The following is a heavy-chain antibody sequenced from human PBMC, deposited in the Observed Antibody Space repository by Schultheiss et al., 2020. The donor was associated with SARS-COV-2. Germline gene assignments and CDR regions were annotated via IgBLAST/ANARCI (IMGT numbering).Heavy chain of an antibody. Sequence: GESLKISCAASGFTFSSYAMSWVRQAPGKGLEWVAVISYDGSNKYYADSVKGRFTISRDNSKNTLYLQMNSLRAEDTAVYYCARVGTIPSDYWGQGTLVTVSS. CDR1: GFTFSSYA. V-gene: IGHV3-30-3*01. D-gene: IGHD3-3*01. CDR2: ISYDGSNK. CDR3: ARVGTIPSDY. J-gene: IGHJ4*02.